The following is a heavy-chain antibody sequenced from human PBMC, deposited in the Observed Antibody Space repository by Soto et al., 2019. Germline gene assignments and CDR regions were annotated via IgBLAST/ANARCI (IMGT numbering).Heavy chain of an antibody. J-gene: IGHJ4*02. CDR3: ARAMSGWSNFDY. CDR2: IYHSGST. Sequence: QVQLQESGPGLVKPSGTLSLTCAVSGGSISSSNWWSWVRQPPGKGLEWIGEIYHSGSTNYNPSLTSRVTISVDKSKIQFALKLSSVTAADTAVYYCARAMSGWSNFDYWGQGTLVTVSS. V-gene: IGHV4-4*02. CDR1: GGSISSSNW. D-gene: IGHD6-19*01.